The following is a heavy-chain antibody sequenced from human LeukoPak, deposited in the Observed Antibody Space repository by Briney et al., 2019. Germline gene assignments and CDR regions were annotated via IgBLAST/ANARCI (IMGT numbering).Heavy chain of an antibody. D-gene: IGHD6-19*01. Sequence: GGSLRLSCAASGFNFITAAMTWVRQAPGKGLEWVSAISGSGGSTYYADSVKGRFTISRDNSKNTLYLQMNSLRAEDTAVYYCAKAVGNGWWVFDYWGQGTLVTVSS. V-gene: IGHV3-23*01. CDR1: GFNFITAA. J-gene: IGHJ4*02. CDR2: ISGSGGST. CDR3: AKAVGNGWWVFDY.